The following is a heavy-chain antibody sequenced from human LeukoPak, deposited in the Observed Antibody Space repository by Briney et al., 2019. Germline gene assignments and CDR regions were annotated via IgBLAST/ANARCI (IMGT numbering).Heavy chain of an antibody. CDR3: AREAYCGGDCYSYDAFDI. J-gene: IGHJ3*02. CDR1: GFTFDDYG. Sequence: PGGSLRLSCAASGFTFDDYGMSWVRQAPGKGLEWVSGINWNGGSTGYADSVKGRFTISRDNAKNSLYLQMNSLGAEDTALYYCAREAYCGGDCYSYDAFDIWGQGTMVTVSS. CDR2: INWNGGST. V-gene: IGHV3-20*04. D-gene: IGHD2-21*01.